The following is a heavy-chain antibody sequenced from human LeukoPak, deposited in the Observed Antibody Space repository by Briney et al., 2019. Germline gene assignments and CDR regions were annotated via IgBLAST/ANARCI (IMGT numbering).Heavy chain of an antibody. V-gene: IGHV1-69*05. CDR3: ARDWPEYSSSYFDY. Sequence: SVKVSCKPSGGTFSSYAISWVRQAPGQGLEWMGRIIPIFGTANYAQNFQGRVTITTDESTSTAYMELSSLRSEDTAVYYCARDWPEYSSSYFDYWGQGTLVTVSS. J-gene: IGHJ4*02. CDR1: GGTFSSYA. CDR2: IIPIFGTA. D-gene: IGHD6-6*01.